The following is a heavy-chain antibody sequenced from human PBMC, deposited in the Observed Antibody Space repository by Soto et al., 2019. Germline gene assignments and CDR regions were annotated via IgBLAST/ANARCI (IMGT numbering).Heavy chain of an antibody. D-gene: IGHD3-10*01. V-gene: IGHV1-8*01. CDR1: GDTFTTYD. CDR2: ISPNSGNI. Sequence: GASLKVSCKASGDTFTTYDINWVRQATGHGLEWMGWISPNSGNIGYAQRFQGRVTMTRDTAIRTAYMEVSSLRSDDTAVYYCARGRASGSYYLLDYWGHGPFVTVSS. J-gene: IGHJ4*01. CDR3: ARGRASGSYYLLDY.